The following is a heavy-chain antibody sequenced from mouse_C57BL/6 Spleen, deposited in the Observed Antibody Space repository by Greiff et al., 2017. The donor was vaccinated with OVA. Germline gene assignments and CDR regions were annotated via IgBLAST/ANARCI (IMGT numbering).Heavy chain of an antibody. D-gene: IGHD2-4*01. CDR3: ARRLCDYDRGIGY. J-gene: IGHJ2*01. CDR1: GFNIKNTY. V-gene: IGHV14-3*01. Sequence: VQLQQSVAELVRPGASVKLSCTASGFNIKNTYMHWVKQRPEQGLEWIGRIDPANGNTKYAPKFQGKATITADTSSNTAYLQLSSLTSEDTAIYDSARRLCDYDRGIGYWGQGTTLTVSS. CDR2: IDPANGNT.